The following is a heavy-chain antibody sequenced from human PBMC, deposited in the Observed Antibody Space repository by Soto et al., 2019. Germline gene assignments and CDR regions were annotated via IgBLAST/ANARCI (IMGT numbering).Heavy chain of an antibody. CDR3: ARHHGPTTSENWFDP. CDR2: ISTYSGDT. V-gene: IGHV1-18*01. Sequence: QVHLVQSGVEVKTPGASVKVSCQASGYTFFTYDISWVRQAPGQGLEWMGWISTYSGDTKYAQKFQGRVTMTTDTSTTTAYLERRSLGPDDTTVYYCARHHGPTTSENWFDPWGQGTLVTVSS. J-gene: IGHJ5*02. CDR1: GYTFFTYD. D-gene: IGHD5-12*01.